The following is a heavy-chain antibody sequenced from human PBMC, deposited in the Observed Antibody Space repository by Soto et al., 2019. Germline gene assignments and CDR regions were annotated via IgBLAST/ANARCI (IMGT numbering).Heavy chain of an antibody. CDR1: GYTFTGYY. CDR2: INPNSGAS. Sequence: ASVKVSCKASGYTFTGYYIHWVRQAPGQGLEWMGGINPNSGASNCAQKFQGRVTMTRDTSISTGYMALSRLRSDDTAVYYCARYCSSTSCQFDPWGQGTLVTVSS. J-gene: IGHJ5*02. D-gene: IGHD2-2*01. CDR3: ARYCSSTSCQFDP. V-gene: IGHV1-2*02.